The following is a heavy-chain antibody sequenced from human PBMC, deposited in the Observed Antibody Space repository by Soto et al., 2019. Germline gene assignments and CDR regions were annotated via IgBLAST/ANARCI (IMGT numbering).Heavy chain of an antibody. J-gene: IGHJ4*01. CDR3: AKTKGPSSTPSADY. Sequence: GRYSKMSCAAYGFTFNDHALHWGRQTPAMGVEWVAGITWNSASTAYADSVEGRFTISRDNSNNSLYLQMNSLRREATAVYFFAKTKGPSSTPSADYWGHGSMVAAS. CDR1: GFTFNDHA. CDR2: ITWNSAST. V-gene: IGHV3-9*01.